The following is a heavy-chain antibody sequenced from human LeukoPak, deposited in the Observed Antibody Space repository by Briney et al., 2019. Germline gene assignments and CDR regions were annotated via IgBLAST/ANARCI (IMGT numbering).Heavy chain of an antibody. D-gene: IGHD5-24*01. J-gene: IGHJ6*03. V-gene: IGHV3-23*01. CDR2: ICDSGVST. CDR1: GVTFSTYV. Sequence: GGALRLSCVASGVTFSTYVMTCVRQAPGKGLEWVSAICDSGVSTYYADSVKGRVTISRDNPRNTLYLQISSVRAEDPAVYYCAKDGVSNGAKKANMEVWGKGNTV. CDR3: AKDGVSNGAKKANMEV.